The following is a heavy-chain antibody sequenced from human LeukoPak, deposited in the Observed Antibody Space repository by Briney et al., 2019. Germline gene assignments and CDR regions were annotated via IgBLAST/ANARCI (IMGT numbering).Heavy chain of an antibody. CDR2: ISAYNGNT. D-gene: IGHD3/OR15-3a*01. J-gene: IGHJ3*02. V-gene: IGHV1-18*01. Sequence: GASVKVSCKASGYTFTSYGISWVRQAPGQGLEWMGWISAYNGNTNYAQKLQGRVTMTTDTSTSTAYMELRSLRSDDTAVYYCASFGPTFSSSSRAFDIWGQGTMVTVSS. CDR3: ASFGPTFSSSSRAFDI. CDR1: GYTFTSYG.